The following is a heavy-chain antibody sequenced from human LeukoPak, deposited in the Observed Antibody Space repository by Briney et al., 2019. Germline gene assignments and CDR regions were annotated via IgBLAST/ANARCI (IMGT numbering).Heavy chain of an antibody. CDR3: VRSGGY. CDR2: IKEDGSEK. Sequence: PGGSLRLSCAASGFTFSDYYMGWIRQAPGKGLEWVANIKEDGSEKYYVDSVKGRFTISRDNAKNSLCLQMNSLRAEDTAIYYCVRSGGYWGQGTLVTVSS. J-gene: IGHJ4*02. D-gene: IGHD1-26*01. CDR1: GFTFSDYY. V-gene: IGHV3-7*05.